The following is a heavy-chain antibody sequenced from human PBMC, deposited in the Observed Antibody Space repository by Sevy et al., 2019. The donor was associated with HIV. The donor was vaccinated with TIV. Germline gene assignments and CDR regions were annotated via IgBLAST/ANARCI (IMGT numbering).Heavy chain of an antibody. CDR1: GYTFTSYY. V-gene: IGHV1-46*01. Sequence: ASVKVSCKASGYTFTSYYMHWVRQAPGQGLEWMGIINPSGGSTSYAQKFQGRVTMTRDTSTSTVYMELSNLRSEDTAVYYCARSIAARIDAFDIWGQGTMVTVSS. CDR3: ARSIAARIDAFDI. D-gene: IGHD6-6*01. J-gene: IGHJ3*02. CDR2: INPSGGST.